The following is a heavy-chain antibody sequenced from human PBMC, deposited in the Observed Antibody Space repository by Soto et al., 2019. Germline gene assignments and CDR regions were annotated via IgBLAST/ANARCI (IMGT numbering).Heavy chain of an antibody. J-gene: IGHJ4*02. D-gene: IGHD6-13*01. CDR1: GFTFTNFW. CDR2: IDTSGTST. CDR3: ARDSWYFDV. V-gene: IGHV3-74*01. Sequence: PGGSLRLSCGASGFTFTNFWMHWVRQVPGKGLVWVSRIDTSGTSTSYADSVKGRFTISRDNAKSTVTLQMNSLRAEDTGVYYCARDSWYFDVWNQGSLVTAPQ.